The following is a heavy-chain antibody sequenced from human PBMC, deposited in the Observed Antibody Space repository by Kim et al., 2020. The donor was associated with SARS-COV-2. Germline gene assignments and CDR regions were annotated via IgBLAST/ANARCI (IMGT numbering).Heavy chain of an antibody. J-gene: IGHJ4*02. Sequence: ASVKVSCKASGYTFTGYYMHWVRQAPGQGLEWMGWINPNSGGTNYAQKFHGRVTMTRDTSISTAYMELSRLRSDDTAVYYCARVSSSSWYYFDYWGQGTLVTVSS. CDR1: GYTFTGYY. D-gene: IGHD6-13*01. CDR3: ARVSSSSWYYFDY. V-gene: IGHV1-2*02. CDR2: INPNSGGT.